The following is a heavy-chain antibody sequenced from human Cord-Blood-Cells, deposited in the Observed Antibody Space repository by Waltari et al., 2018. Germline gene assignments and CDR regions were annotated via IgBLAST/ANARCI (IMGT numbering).Heavy chain of an antibody. CDR3: ARDGGIAAAGTVADY. Sequence: QVQLQESGPGLVKPSETLSLTCAVSGYSISLGYYRGWIRQRPGKGLEWIGSIYQSGSTYYNPSLKSRVTISVDTSKNQFSLKLSSVTAADTAVYYCARDGGIAAAGTVADYWGQGTLVTVSS. CDR1: GYSISLGYY. CDR2: IYQSGST. V-gene: IGHV4-38-2*02. J-gene: IGHJ4*02. D-gene: IGHD6-13*01.